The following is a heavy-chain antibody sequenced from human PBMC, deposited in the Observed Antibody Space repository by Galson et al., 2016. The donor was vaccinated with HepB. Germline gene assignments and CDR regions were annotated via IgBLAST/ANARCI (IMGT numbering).Heavy chain of an antibody. CDR3: ASLPWFGDLLHRSYYYLMDV. D-gene: IGHD3-10*01. CDR1: GITFSDYY. Sequence: SLRLSCAASGITFSDYYMSWLRQAPGKGLEWVSYISSSGSTIYYADSVKGRFTISRDDAKSSLCLQMNSLRAEDSAVYYCASLPWFGDLLHRSYYYLMDVWGQGTTVTVSS. V-gene: IGHV3-11*01. CDR2: ISSSGSTI. J-gene: IGHJ6*02.